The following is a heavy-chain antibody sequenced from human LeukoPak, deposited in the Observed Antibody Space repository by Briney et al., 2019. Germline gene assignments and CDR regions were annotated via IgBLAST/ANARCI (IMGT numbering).Heavy chain of an antibody. CDR1: GFTFSSYS. V-gene: IGHV3-21*01. CDR3: ARGVLWAFDI. Sequence: GGSVRLSCAASGFTFSSYSMNWVRQAPGKGLEWVSSISSSSSYIYYADSVKGRFTISRDNAKNSLYLQMNSLRAEDTAVYYCARGVLWAFDIWGQGTMVTVSS. J-gene: IGHJ3*02. D-gene: IGHD4/OR15-4a*01. CDR2: ISSSSSYI.